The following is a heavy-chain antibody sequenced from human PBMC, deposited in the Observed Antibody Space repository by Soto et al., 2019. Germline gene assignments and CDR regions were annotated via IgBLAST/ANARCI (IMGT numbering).Heavy chain of an antibody. V-gene: IGHV4-39*01. Sequence: PXETLALTCKVAGGSISSSSSYWGWIRQPRGKGLEWIGSIYYSGSTYYNPSLKSRVTISVDTSKNQFSLKLSSVTAADTAVYYCASQGALGDYYYYGMDVWGQGTTVTVSS. CDR1: GGSISSSSSY. CDR2: IYYSGST. D-gene: IGHD3-16*01. J-gene: IGHJ6*02. CDR3: ASQGALGDYYYYGMDV.